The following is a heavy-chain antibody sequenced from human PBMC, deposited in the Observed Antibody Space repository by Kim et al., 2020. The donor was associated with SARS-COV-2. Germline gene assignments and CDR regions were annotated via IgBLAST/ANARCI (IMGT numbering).Heavy chain of an antibody. J-gene: IGHJ2*01. CDR2: IYYSGST. CDR1: GGSISSSSYY. V-gene: IGHV4-39*07. D-gene: IGHD3-10*01. Sequence: SETLSLTCTVSGGSISSSSYYWGWIRQPPGRGLEWIGRIYYSGSTYYNPSLKSRVAISVDTSKNQFSLKLSSVTAADTAVYYCAREVPMVDHWYFDLWGRGTLVTVSP. CDR3: AREVPMVDHWYFDL.